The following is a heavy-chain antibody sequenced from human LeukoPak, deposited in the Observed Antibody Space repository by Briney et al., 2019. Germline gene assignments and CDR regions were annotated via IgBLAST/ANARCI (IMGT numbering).Heavy chain of an antibody. J-gene: IGHJ1*01. V-gene: IGHV1-69*05. CDR3: ARDRDGMVSKAHQYFQH. Sequence: GASVKVSCKASGGTFSSYAISWVRQAPGQGLERMGRIIPIFGTANYAQKFQGRVTMTRDTSTSTVYMELSSLRSEDTAVYYCARDRDGMVSKAHQYFQHWGQGTLVTVSS. CDR2: IIPIFGTA. D-gene: IGHD2-8*01. CDR1: GGTFSSYA.